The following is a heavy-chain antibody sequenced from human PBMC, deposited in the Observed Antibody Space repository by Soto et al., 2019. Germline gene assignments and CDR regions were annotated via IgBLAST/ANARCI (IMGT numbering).Heavy chain of an antibody. D-gene: IGHD5-18*01. J-gene: IGHJ4*02. CDR2: IYHSGST. CDR3: ARADTAMENFDY. Sequence: PSETLSLTCAVSGGSISSGGYSWSWIRQPPGKGLEWIGYIYHSGSTYYNPSLKSRVTISVDRSKNQFSLKLSPVTAADTAVYYCARADTAMENFDYWGQGTLVTVSS. V-gene: IGHV4-30-2*01. CDR1: GGSISSGGYS.